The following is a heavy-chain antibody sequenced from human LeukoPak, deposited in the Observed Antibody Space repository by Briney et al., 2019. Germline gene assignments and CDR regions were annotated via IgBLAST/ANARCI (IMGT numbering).Heavy chain of an antibody. J-gene: IGHJ6*03. CDR2: IYYSGST. CDR3: AKDRGDYYYMDV. V-gene: IGHV4-39*02. Sequence: SETLSLTCTVSGGSISSSSYYWGWIRQPPGKGLEWIGSIYYSGSTYYNPSLKSRVTISVDTSKNQFSLKLSSVTAADTAVYYCAKDRGDYYYMDVWGKGTTVTVSS. CDR1: GGSISSSSYY. D-gene: IGHD1-26*01.